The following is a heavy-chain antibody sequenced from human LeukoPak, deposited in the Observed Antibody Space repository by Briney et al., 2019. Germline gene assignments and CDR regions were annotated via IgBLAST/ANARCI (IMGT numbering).Heavy chain of an antibody. CDR1: GYTFTSYA. CDR3: ARGIGIGTVLMVYGNMDV. CDR2: INTDTGNP. J-gene: IGHJ6*03. D-gene: IGHD2-8*01. V-gene: IGHV7-4-1*02. Sequence: EASVKVSCKASGYTFTSYAMNWVRQAPGQGLEWMGWINTDTGNPTYAQGFTGRFVFSLDTSVSTTYLQISSLKPEDTAVYYCARGIGIGTVLMVYGNMDVWGKGTTVTVSS.